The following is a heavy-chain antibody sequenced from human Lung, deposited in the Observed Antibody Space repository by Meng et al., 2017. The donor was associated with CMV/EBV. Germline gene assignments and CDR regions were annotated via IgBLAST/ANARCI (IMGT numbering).Heavy chain of an antibody. J-gene: IGHJ4*02. V-gene: IGHV3-21*01. D-gene: IGHD3-10*01. Sequence: SXAASGFTVSSYSINWVRQAPGKGLEWVSSISTGSSYMFYADSVKGRFTISSDNAKNAVYLQMNSLRVEDTAVYYCARVSGNSRYFDYWGQGPLVTVSS. CDR3: ARVSGNSRYFDY. CDR2: ISTGSSYM. CDR1: GFTVSSYS.